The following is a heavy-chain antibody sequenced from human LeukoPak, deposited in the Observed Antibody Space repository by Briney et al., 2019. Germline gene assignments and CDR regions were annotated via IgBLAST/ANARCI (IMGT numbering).Heavy chain of an antibody. Sequence: SVTVSLMSTVCIFTNYEISWVRPPPAKELEWMGWISAYNGNTNYAQKFQGRVTITTDISTSTAYMELRSLRSDDTAVYYCARVGYTYGHRDAFDIWGQGTTVTVSS. J-gene: IGHJ3*02. CDR3: ARVGYTYGHRDAFDI. D-gene: IGHD3-10*01. CDR2: ISAYNGNT. CDR1: VCIFTNYE. V-gene: IGHV1-18*01.